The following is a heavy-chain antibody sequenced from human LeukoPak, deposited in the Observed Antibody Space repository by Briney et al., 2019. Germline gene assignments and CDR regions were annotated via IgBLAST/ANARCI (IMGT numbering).Heavy chain of an antibody. CDR2: MNPNSGNT. CDR3: ARPQEYGDYYWFDP. CDR1: GYTFTSYD. J-gene: IGHJ5*02. D-gene: IGHD4-17*01. Sequence: ASVKVSCKASGYTFTSYDINWVRQATGQGLEWMGWMNPNSGNTGYAQKFQGRVTMTRNTSISTAYMELSSLRSEDTAVYYCARPQEYGDYYWFDPWGQGTLVTVSS. V-gene: IGHV1-8*01.